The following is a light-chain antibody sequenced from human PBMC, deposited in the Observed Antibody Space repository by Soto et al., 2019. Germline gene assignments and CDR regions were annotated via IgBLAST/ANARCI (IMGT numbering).Light chain of an antibody. CDR1: SSTIGNPETT. CDR3: AVWDESLDGSWL. Sequence: QSVLTQSTSASGTPGQTVIMSCSGSSSTIGNPETTVSWYQQLPGTAPQLLIYNDNQRPSGVPDRFSGAKSGTSAALAIGGVQSEDDADYYCAVWDESLDGSWLFGGGTKVTVL. V-gene: IGLV1-44*01. J-gene: IGLJ3*02. CDR2: NDN.